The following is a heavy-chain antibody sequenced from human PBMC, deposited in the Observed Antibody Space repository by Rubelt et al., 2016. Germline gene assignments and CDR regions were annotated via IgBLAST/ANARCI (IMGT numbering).Heavy chain of an antibody. V-gene: IGHV5-10-1*03. CDR3: ARHVNHNWFDP. CDR1: GYSFTNYW. Sequence: EVQLVQSGAEVKKPGESLRISCKGSGYSFTNYWISWVRQMPGKGLEWMGRFDPSDSYTNYSPTFPCHVTISADKSSSTADLQWSSLKASDTAMYYCARHVNHNWFDPWGQGTLVTVSS. CDR2: FDPSDSYT. D-gene: IGHD1-14*01. J-gene: IGHJ5*02.